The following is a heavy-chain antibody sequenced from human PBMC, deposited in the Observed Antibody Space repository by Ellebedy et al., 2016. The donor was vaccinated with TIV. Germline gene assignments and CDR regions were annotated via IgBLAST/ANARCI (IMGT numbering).Heavy chain of an antibody. CDR1: GGSFSGYY. V-gene: IGHV4-34*01. Sequence: MPSETLSLTCAVYGGSFSGYYWSWIRQPPGKGLEWIGEINHSGSTNYNPSLKSRVTISVDTSKNQFSLKLSSVTAADTAVYYCARHVGVQLERRNYGMDVWGQGTTVTVSS. CDR2: INHSGST. J-gene: IGHJ6*02. D-gene: IGHD1-1*01. CDR3: ARHVGVQLERRNYGMDV.